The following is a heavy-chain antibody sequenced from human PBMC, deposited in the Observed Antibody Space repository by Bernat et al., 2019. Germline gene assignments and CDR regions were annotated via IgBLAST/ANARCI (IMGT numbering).Heavy chain of an antibody. V-gene: IGHV3-21*01. CDR3: ARDEIVLFDY. CDR1: GFTFSSYS. J-gene: IGHJ4*02. D-gene: IGHD3-22*01. Sequence: EVQLVESGGGLVKPGGSLRPSCAASGFTFSSYSMNWVRQAPGKGLEWVSSISSSSSYIYYADSVKGRFTISRDNAKNSLYLQMNSLRAEDTAVYYCARDEIVLFDYWGQGTLVTVSS. CDR2: ISSSSSYI.